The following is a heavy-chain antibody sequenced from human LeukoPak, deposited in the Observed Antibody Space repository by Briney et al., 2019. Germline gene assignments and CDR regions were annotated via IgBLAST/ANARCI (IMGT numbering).Heavy chain of an antibody. Sequence: ASVKVSCKVSGYTLTELSMHWVRQAPGKGLEWMGGFDPEDGETIYAQKFQGRVTMTEDTSTDTAYMELSSLRSEDTAVYYCATRPWRDSSGYYLPHYGMDVWGQGTTVTVSS. V-gene: IGHV1-24*01. CDR1: GYTLTELS. D-gene: IGHD3-22*01. CDR2: FDPEDGET. CDR3: ATRPWRDSSGYYLPHYGMDV. J-gene: IGHJ6*02.